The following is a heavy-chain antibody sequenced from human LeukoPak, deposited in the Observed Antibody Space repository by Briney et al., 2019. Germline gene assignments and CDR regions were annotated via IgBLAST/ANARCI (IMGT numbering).Heavy chain of an antibody. CDR2: IRHDGSDK. CDR1: GFTFRSNG. J-gene: IGHJ4*02. CDR3: ANVGYSGTYSDY. Sequence: PGGSLRLSCAASGFTFRSNGMHWVRQAPGKGLEWVAFIRHDGSDKYYADSVKGRFTISRDNPQNMVYLQMNSLRAEDTAVYYCANVGYSGTYSDYWGQGTLVTVSS. V-gene: IGHV3-30*02. D-gene: IGHD1-26*01.